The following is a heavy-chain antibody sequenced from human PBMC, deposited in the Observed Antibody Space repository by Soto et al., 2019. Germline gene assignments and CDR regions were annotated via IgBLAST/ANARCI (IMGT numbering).Heavy chain of an antibody. V-gene: IGHV4-31*03. CDR2: IFYTGTT. D-gene: IGHD2-2*01. CDR3: ASVPEY. Sequence: SQALSLTCTVSGDSISSGGYYWSWIRQDPGKGLEWIGYIFYTGTTYYNPSLKSRVSISVDTSKNQFSLKLTSVTAADTAVYYCASVPEYWGQGILVAV. J-gene: IGHJ4*02. CDR1: GDSISSGGYY.